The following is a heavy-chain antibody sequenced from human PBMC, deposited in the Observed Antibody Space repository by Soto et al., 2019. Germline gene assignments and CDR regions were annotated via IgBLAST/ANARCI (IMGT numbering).Heavy chain of an antibody. V-gene: IGHV4-59*12. Sequence: PSETLSLTCTVSGGSISSYYWSWIRQPPGKGLEWIGYIYYSGSTSYNPSLKSRVTISVDTSKNQFSLKLTSVTAADTAVYYCARDKITGLFDYWGQGTLVTVS. CDR2: IYYSGST. CDR1: GGSISSYY. CDR3: ARDKITGLFDY. J-gene: IGHJ4*02. D-gene: IGHD2-8*02.